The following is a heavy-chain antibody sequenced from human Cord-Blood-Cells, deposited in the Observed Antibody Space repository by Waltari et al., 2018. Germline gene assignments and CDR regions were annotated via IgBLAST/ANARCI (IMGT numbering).Heavy chain of an antibody. D-gene: IGHD2-2*01. Sequence: QVQLVQSGAEGKQPGASVKVSCKASGYTFTGYSMHWVRRAPGQGLEWMRWINPNSGGTNYAQKFQGWVTRTRDTSISTAYMELSRLRSDDTAVYYCARGAGTLGYCSSTSCYDYWGQGTLVTVSS. CDR1: GYTFTGYS. CDR2: INPNSGGT. J-gene: IGHJ4*02. CDR3: ARGAGTLGYCSSTSCYDY. V-gene: IGHV1-2*04.